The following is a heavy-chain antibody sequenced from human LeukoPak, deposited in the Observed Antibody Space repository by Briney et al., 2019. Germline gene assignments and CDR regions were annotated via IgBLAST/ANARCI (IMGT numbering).Heavy chain of an antibody. Sequence: SETLSLTCAVYGGSFSGYYWSWIRQPPGKGLEWIGEINHSGSTNYNPSLKSRVTISVDTSKNQFSLKLSSVTAADTAVYYCARDRYDNSGYWYFDLWGRGTLVTVSS. CDR2: INHSGST. CDR1: GGSFSGYY. J-gene: IGHJ2*01. CDR3: ARDRYDNSGYWYFDL. D-gene: IGHD3-22*01. V-gene: IGHV4-34*01.